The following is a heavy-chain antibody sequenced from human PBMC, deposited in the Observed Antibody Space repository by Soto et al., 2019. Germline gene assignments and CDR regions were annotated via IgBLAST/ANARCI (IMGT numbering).Heavy chain of an antibody. Sequence: QVQLVQSGAEVKKPGSSVKVSCKASGGTFDIYGFNWARQAPGQGLEWMGTIIPIFGTADYAQKFEGRVSITADKSTSRAYRELRGLISEDRAIFYCARGGILNYDSSGHAFDSWGQGPLTPVSS. J-gene: IGHJ4*02. CDR2: IIPIFGTA. V-gene: IGHV1-69*06. CDR3: ARGGILNYDSSGHAFDS. D-gene: IGHD3-22*01. CDR1: GGTFDIYG.